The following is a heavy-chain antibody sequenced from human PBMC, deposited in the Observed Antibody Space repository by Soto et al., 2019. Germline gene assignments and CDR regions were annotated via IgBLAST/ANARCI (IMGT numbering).Heavy chain of an antibody. Sequence: GGSLRLSCAASGFTFSSYGMHWVRQAPGKGLEWVAVIWYDGSNKYYADSGKGRFTISRDNSKNKLYLQMNSLRAKDTAVYYCARDRVPYGSSGWYYGGANWFDPWGQGTLVTVSS. D-gene: IGHD6-19*01. V-gene: IGHV3-33*01. CDR2: IWYDGSNK. CDR1: GFTFSSYG. J-gene: IGHJ5*02. CDR3: ARDRVPYGSSGWYYGGANWFDP.